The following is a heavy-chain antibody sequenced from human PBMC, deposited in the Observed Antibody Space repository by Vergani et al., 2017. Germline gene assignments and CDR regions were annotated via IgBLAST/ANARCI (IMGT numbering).Heavy chain of an antibody. D-gene: IGHD5-12*01. CDR1: GGSFSGYY. V-gene: IGHV4-34*01. J-gene: IGHJ4*02. Sequence: QVQLQQWGAGLLKPSETLSLTCAVYGGSFSGYYWSWIRQPPGKGLEWIGEINHSGSTNYNPSLKSRVTISVDTSKNQFSLKLSSVTAADTAVYYCARAAIVDTGLDYWGQGTLVTVSS. CDR2: INHSGST. CDR3: ARAAIVDTGLDY.